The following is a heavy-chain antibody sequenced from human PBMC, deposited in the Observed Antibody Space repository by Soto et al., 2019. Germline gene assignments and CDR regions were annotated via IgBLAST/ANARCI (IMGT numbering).Heavy chain of an antibody. CDR1: GGTFSSYA. Sequence: QVQLVQSGAEVKKPGSSVTVSCKASGGTFSSYAISWVRQAPGQGLEWMGGIIPIFGTANYAQKFQGRVTITADDSTSTAYMELSSLRSEDTAVYYCARDLSDYRTGDNWFDPWGQGTLVTVSS. D-gene: IGHD4-4*01. V-gene: IGHV1-69*01. J-gene: IGHJ5*02. CDR3: ARDLSDYRTGDNWFDP. CDR2: IIPIFGTA.